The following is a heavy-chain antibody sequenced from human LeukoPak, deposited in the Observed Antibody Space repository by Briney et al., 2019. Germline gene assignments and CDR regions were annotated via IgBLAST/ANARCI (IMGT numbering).Heavy chain of an antibody. J-gene: IGHJ5*02. D-gene: IGHD3-3*01. CDR2: IYYSGST. V-gene: IGHV4-39*01. Sequence: PSETLSLTCTVSGGSISSSSYYWGWIRQPPGKGLEWIGSIYYSGSTYYNPSLKSRVTISVDTSKNQFSLKLSSVTAADTAVYYCARHNRISVFGIIILGGRFDPWGQGTLVTVSS. CDR3: ARHNRISVFGIIILGGRFDP. CDR1: GGSISSSSYY.